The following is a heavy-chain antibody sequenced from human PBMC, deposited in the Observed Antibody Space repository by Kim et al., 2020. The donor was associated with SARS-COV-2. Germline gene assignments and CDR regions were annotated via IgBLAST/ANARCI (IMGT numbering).Heavy chain of an antibody. CDR3: ARRYSYGHFDY. V-gene: IGHV4-59*01. D-gene: IGHD5-18*01. J-gene: IGHJ4*02. Sequence: SETLSLTCTVSGGSISSYYWSWIRQPPGQGLEWIGYIYNSGSTTYNPALKSRVTISVLTSKNQFSLKLNSVTAADTAVYYCARRYSYGHFDYWGQGILVTVSS. CDR2: IYNSGST. CDR1: GGSISSYY.